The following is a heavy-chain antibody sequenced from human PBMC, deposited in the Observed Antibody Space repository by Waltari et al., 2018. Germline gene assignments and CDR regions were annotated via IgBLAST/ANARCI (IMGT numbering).Heavy chain of an antibody. CDR2: ISSSSSYI. V-gene: IGHV3-21*01. J-gene: IGHJ4*02. CDR1: GFTSRSYS. CDR3: ARGGAARTVALDY. D-gene: IGHD6-6*01. Sequence: EVQLVESGGGLVKPGGSLRLSCAASGFTSRSYSLNWVRPAPGKGLEWVSSISSSSSYIYYADSVKGRFTISRDNAKNSLYLQMNSLRAEDTAVYYCARGGAARTVALDYWGQGTLVTVSS.